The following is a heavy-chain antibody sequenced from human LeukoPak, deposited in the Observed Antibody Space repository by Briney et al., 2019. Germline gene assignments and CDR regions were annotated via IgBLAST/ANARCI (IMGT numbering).Heavy chain of an antibody. V-gene: IGHV3-48*04. CDR3: AKSYGDYPGAFDI. CDR2: ISSSSSTI. J-gene: IGHJ3*02. D-gene: IGHD4-17*01. CDR1: GFTFSSYS. Sequence: GGSLRLSCAASGFTFSSYSMNWVRQAPGKGLEWVSYISSSSSTIYYADSVKGRFTISRDNAKNLLYLQMNSLRAEDTAVYYCAKSYGDYPGAFDIWGQGTMVTVSS.